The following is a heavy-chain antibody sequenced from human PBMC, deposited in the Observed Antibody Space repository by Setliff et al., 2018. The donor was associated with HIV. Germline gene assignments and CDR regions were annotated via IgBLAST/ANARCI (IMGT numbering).Heavy chain of an antibody. V-gene: IGHV1-69*13. CDR1: GGTFSSYG. J-gene: IGHJ6*03. D-gene: IGHD3-16*02. CDR2: ITTISGTA. CDR3: VRGGQYYRSTYYYYYMDV. Sequence: SVKVSCKASGGTFSSYGISWVRQAPGQGLEWMGGITTISGTANYAQKFQGRVTIAADEFTSTAYMELSSLRSEDTAVYYCVRGGQYYRSTYYYYYMDVWGKGTTVTVSS.